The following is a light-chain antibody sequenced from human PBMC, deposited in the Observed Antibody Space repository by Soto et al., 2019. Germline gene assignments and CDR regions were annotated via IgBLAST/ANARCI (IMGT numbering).Light chain of an antibody. Sequence: DIQMTQSPSILSASVGDRVAITCRASESISNWLALYQQKPGKAPKVLIYDASRLQSGVPERFSGSGSGTEFTLTISSLQADDIATYYCQQYKSYSYTFGQGTNLEI. CDR2: DAS. V-gene: IGKV1-5*01. CDR1: ESISNW. CDR3: QQYKSYSYT. J-gene: IGKJ2*01.